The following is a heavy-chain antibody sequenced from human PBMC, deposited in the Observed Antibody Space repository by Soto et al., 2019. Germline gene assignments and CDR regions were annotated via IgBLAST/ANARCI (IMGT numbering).Heavy chain of an antibody. J-gene: IGHJ4*02. Sequence: SETLSLTCTVSGGSITTYYWSWIRQPPGKGLEWIGYVYSSGSTDYNPSLKSRVTISVDTSKNQFSLKLNSVTAADTAAYYCARSTWNYYHYWGQGTLVTVSS. V-gene: IGHV4-59*01. D-gene: IGHD1-7*01. CDR3: ARSTWNYYHY. CDR1: GGSITTYY. CDR2: VYSSGST.